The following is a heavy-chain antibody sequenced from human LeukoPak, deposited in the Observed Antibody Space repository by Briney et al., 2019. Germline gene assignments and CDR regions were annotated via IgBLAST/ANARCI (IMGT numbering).Heavy chain of an antibody. D-gene: IGHD3/OR15-3a*01. CDR1: GYSISSGYY. V-gene: IGHV4-38-2*02. Sequence: SETLSLTCTVSGYSISSGYYWGWIRQTPGKGLEWIGSIYYSGSTYCNPSLKSRVTISVDTSKNQFSLKLSSVTAADTAVYYCARHLHGTNWFDPWGQGTLVTVSS. CDR3: ARHLHGTNWFDP. CDR2: IYYSGST. J-gene: IGHJ5*02.